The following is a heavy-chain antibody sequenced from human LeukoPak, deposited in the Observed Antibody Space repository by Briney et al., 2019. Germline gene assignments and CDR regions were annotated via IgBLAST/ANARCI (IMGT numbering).Heavy chain of an antibody. CDR2: IIPIFGTA. CDR3: ARARKPAPYYYYMDV. V-gene: IGHV1-69*06. J-gene: IGHJ6*03. Sequence: SVKVSCKASGGTFSSYAISWVRQAPGQGLEWMGGIIPIFGTANYAQKFQGRVTITADKSTSTAYMELSSLRSEDTAVYYCARARKPAPYYYYMDVWGKGTTVTVSS. CDR1: GGTFSSYA.